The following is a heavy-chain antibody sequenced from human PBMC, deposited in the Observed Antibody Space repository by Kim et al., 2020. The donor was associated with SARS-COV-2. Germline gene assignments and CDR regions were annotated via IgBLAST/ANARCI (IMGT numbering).Heavy chain of an antibody. CDR1: GGSISSYY. D-gene: IGHD3-22*01. CDR2: IYYSGST. V-gene: IGHV4-59*01. Sequence: SETLSLTCTVSGGSISSYYWSWIRQPPGKGLEWIGYIYYSGSTNYNPSLKSRVTISVDTSKNQFSLKLSSATAADTAVYYCARASYDSSGYYYFYFDYWGQGTLVTVSS. J-gene: IGHJ4*02. CDR3: ARASYDSSGYYYFYFDY.